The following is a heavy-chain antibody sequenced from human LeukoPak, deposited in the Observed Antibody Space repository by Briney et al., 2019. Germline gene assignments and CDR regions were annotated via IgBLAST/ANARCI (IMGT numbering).Heavy chain of an antibody. J-gene: IGHJ4*02. CDR3: ARDRVAGASFDY. Sequence: SETLSLTCTVSGGSTNSSSYYWGWIRQPPGKGLEWIGSIFYSGSTYYNPSLRSRVTISVDTSKKLFSLRLTSVTAADTAVYYCARDRVAGASFDYWGQGTQVTVSS. D-gene: IGHD6-19*01. V-gene: IGHV4-39*01. CDR2: IFYSGST. CDR1: GGSTNSSSYY.